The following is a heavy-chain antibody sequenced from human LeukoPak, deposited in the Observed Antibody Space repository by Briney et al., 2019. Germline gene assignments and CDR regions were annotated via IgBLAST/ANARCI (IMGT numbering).Heavy chain of an antibody. D-gene: IGHD6-13*01. CDR1: GFTFSSYW. J-gene: IGHJ4*02. Sequence: GGSLRLSCAASGFTFSSYWMHWVRQPPGKGLVWVSRINTDGSSTSYADSVKGRFTISRDNAKNTLYLQMNSLRAEDTAVYYCTRGGYSSSWFWNYWGQGTLVTVSS. CDR2: INTDGSST. CDR3: TRGGYSSSWFWNY. V-gene: IGHV3-74*01.